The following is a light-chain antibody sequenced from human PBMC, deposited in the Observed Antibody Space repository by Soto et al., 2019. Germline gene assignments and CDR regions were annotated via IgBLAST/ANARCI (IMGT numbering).Light chain of an antibody. V-gene: IGKV1-5*01. CDR2: DAS. Sequence: DITMSQPPSTLSASVGDRVTITCRASQSISGWLAWYQQKPGKAPKLLMYDASNRATGIPARFSGSGSGTDFTLTISSLEPEDFAVYYCQLRSNWSTTFGQGTKV. J-gene: IGKJ1*01. CDR3: QLRSNWSTT. CDR1: QSISGW.